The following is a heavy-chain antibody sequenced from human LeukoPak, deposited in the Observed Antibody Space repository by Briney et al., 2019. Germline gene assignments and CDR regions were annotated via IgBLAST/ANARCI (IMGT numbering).Heavy chain of an antibody. J-gene: IGHJ4*02. Sequence: GGSLRLSCATSGFAFSIYTMNWVRQAPGKGPEWVSSISGDGSYIFYADSVRGRFTISRDNAKISLYLQMNSLRADDTAVYYCATATSGFRRGFDYWGQGTLVTVSS. CDR1: GFAFSIYT. D-gene: IGHD3-22*01. V-gene: IGHV3-21*01. CDR3: ATATSGFRRGFDY. CDR2: ISGDGSYI.